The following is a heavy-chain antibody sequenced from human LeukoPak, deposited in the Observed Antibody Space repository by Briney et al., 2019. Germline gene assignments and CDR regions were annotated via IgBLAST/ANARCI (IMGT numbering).Heavy chain of an antibody. CDR2: INPNSGGT. D-gene: IGHD4-17*01. CDR3: ARTRGYGDFYFDY. V-gene: IGHV1-2*02. CDR1: AYTFTGYY. J-gene: IGHJ4*02. Sequence: ASVKVSCKASAYTFTGYYMHWVRQAPGQGLEWMGWINPNSGGTNYAQKFQGRVTMTRDTSISTAYMELSRLRSDDTAVYYCARTRGYGDFYFDYWGQGTMVTVSS.